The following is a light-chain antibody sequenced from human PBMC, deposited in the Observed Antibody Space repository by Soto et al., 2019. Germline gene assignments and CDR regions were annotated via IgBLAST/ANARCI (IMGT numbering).Light chain of an antibody. Sequence: DIQMTQSPSSLSASVGDRVTITCRASPSISSYLNWYQQKPGKDPKLLIYAASSLQSGVPSRFSGSGSGTDFTLTIISLQPEDFATYYCQQSYSTPRTFGHGTKVEIK. CDR3: QQSYSTPRT. J-gene: IGKJ1*01. CDR1: PSISSY. V-gene: IGKV1-39*01. CDR2: AAS.